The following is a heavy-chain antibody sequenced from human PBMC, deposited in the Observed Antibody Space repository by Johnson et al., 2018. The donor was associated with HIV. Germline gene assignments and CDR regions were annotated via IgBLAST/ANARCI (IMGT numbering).Heavy chain of an antibody. CDR2: FYSGDTT. D-gene: IGHD4-17*01. Sequence: VQLVESGGGVVQPGRSLRLSCAASGFTVRSNYMSWVRQAPGKGLEWVSLFYSGDTTYYADSVKGRFTISRDNSKNTLYLQMNSLRAEDTAVYYCARMTTTVSHHDAFDIWGQGTMVTVSS. V-gene: IGHV3-66*01. J-gene: IGHJ3*02. CDR3: ARMTTTVSHHDAFDI. CDR1: GFTVRSNY.